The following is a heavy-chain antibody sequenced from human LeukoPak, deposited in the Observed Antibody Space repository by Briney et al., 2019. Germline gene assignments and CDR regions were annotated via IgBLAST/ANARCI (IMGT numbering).Heavy chain of an antibody. J-gene: IGHJ4*02. CDR2: IYPGDSDT. Sequence: GESLKISCKGSGYSFTSYWIGWVRQMPGKGLEWMGIIYPGDSDTRYSPSFQGQVTISTDKSISTAYLQWSSLKASDTAMYYCARQALPTVTTYYFDYWGQGTLVTVSS. CDR1: GYSFTSYW. V-gene: IGHV5-51*01. CDR3: ARQALPTVTTYYFDY. D-gene: IGHD4-11*01.